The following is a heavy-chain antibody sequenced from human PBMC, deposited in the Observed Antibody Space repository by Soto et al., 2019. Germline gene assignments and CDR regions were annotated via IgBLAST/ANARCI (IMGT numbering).Heavy chain of an antibody. V-gene: IGHV1-18*01. J-gene: IGHJ4*02. CDR2: ISAYNGNT. D-gene: IGHD2-15*01. CDR3: ARDWGQLGYCSGGRCYDY. Sequence: QVQLVQSGAEVKKPGASVKVSCKASGYTFTSYGISWVRQAPGQGLEWMGWISAYNGNTNYAQKLQGRVTMTTDTSTSTAYMELRSLRSDDTAVYYCARDWGQLGYCSGGRCYDYWGQGTLVTVSS. CDR1: GYTFTSYG.